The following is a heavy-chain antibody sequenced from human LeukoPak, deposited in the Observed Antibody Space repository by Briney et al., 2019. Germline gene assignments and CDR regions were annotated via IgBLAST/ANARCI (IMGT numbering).Heavy chain of an antibody. CDR2: IIPIFGTA. CDR1: GYTFSSYA. J-gene: IGHJ1*01. D-gene: IGHD2-21*02. V-gene: IGHV1-69*13. Sequence: SVKVSCKASGYTFSSYAISWVRQAPGQGLEWMGGIIPIFGTANYAQKFQGRVTTTADESTSTAYMELSSLRSEDTAVYYCASLHCGGDCYNAPAEYFQHWGQGTLVTVSS. CDR3: ASLHCGGDCYNAPAEYFQH.